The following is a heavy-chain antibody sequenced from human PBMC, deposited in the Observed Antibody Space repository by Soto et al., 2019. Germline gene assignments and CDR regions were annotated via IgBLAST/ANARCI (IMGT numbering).Heavy chain of an antibody. CDR2: IIPIFGTA. J-gene: IGHJ4*02. CDR1: GGTFSSYA. CDR3: ARDRYSYGSLPGTLDY. Sequence: GASVKVSCKASGGTFSSYAISWVRQAPGQGLEWMGGIIPIFGTANYAQKFQGRVTITGDESTSTAYMELSSLRSEDTAVYYCARDRYSYGSLPGTLDYWGQETLVTVSS. D-gene: IGHD5-18*01. V-gene: IGHV1-69*13.